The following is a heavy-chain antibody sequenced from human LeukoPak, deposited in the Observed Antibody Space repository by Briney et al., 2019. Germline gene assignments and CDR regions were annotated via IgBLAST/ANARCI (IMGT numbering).Heavy chain of an antibody. CDR2: IYYSGST. V-gene: IGHV4-59*08. J-gene: IGHJ6*02. CDR3: AAGLRGPTVTGKYYYYGMDV. CDR1: GGSISSYY. Sequence: SETLSLTCTVSGGSISSYYWSWIRQPPGKGLEWIGYIYYSGSTNYNPSLKSRVTISVDTSKNQFSLKLSSVTAADTAVYYCAAGLRGPTVTGKYYYYGMDVWGQGTTVTVSS. D-gene: IGHD4-11*01.